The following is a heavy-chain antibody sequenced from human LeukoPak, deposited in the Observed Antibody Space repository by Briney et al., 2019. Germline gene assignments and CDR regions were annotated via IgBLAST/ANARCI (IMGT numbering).Heavy chain of an antibody. Sequence: AVKVSCKASGGTFSSYAISWVRQAPGQGLEWMGGIIPISGTANYAQKFQGRVTITADESTNTAYMELSSLRSEDTAVYYCARLDYFGSGLYYYMDVWGKGTTVTISS. V-gene: IGHV1-69*01. CDR1: GGTFSSYA. CDR3: ARLDYFGSGLYYYMDV. D-gene: IGHD3-10*01. CDR2: IIPISGTA. J-gene: IGHJ6*03.